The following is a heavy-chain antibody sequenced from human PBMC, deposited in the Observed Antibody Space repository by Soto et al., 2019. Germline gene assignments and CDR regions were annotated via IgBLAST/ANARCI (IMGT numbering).Heavy chain of an antibody. CDR3: AKGRGAGGPFDY. D-gene: IGHD2-15*01. V-gene: IGHV3-23*01. CDR2: VSIGGST. Sequence: DVQLLESGGGLVQPEGSLRLSCAASGFTFSSYAMGWVRQGPGKGLEWVAVVSIGGSTHYADSVRGRFTISRDKSKNTLSLQMKSLTAEDMAVYFCAKGRGAGGPFDYWGQGALVTVSS. J-gene: IGHJ4*02. CDR1: GFTFSSYA.